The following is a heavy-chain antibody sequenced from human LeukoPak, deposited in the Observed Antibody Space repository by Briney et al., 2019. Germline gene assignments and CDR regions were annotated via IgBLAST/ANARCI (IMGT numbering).Heavy chain of an antibody. V-gene: IGHV3-23*01. Sequence: GGSLRLSCAASGFTFSSYAMSWVRQAPGKGLEWVSAITNSGNSAFYADSVKGRFTISRDNSKSTLYLQMNSLRAEDTAIYYCAKDYWAPSDYWGQGTPVTVSS. CDR1: GFTFSSYA. CDR3: AKDYWAPSDY. CDR2: ITNSGNSA. J-gene: IGHJ4*02. D-gene: IGHD2-15*01.